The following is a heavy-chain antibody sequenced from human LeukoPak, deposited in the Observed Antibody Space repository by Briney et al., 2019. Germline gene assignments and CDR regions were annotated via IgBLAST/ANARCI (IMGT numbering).Heavy chain of an antibody. V-gene: IGHV4-4*07. J-gene: IGHJ6*03. CDR1: GGSISSYY. CDR3: ARGRAARYYYYYMDV. CDR2: IYTSGST. D-gene: IGHD2-15*01. Sequence: SETLSLTCTVSGGSISSYYWSWIRQPPGKGLEWIGRIYTSGSTNYNPSLKSRVTMSVDTSKNQFSLKLSSVTAADTAVYYCARGRAARYYYYYMDVWGKGTTVTVSS.